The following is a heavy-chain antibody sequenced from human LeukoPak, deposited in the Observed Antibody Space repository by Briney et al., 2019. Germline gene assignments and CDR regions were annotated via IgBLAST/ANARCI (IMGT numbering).Heavy chain of an antibody. D-gene: IGHD1-14*01. J-gene: IGHJ4*02. V-gene: IGHV3-23*01. CDR2: ISGSGGST. CDR1: GFTFSSYA. Sequence: PGGSLRLSCAASGFTFSSYAMSWVRQAPGKGLEWVSGISGSGGSTYYADSVRGRFTISRDNSKNTLSLQMNSLRAEDTAVYYCAKRGGSTGTYYFDSWGQGTLVTVSS. CDR3: AKRGGSTGTYYFDS.